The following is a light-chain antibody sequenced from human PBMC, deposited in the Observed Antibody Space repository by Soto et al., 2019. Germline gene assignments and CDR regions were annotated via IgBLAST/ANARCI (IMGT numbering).Light chain of an antibody. Sequence: EIVLTQSPGTLSLSPGERATLSCRASQSVTSGYLAWYQQQPNLAARLLIYGASYRATDIPDRFSGGGSGTDFTLTISRLEPEDFAVYYCQHYSSSPPAITFGQGTRLEIK. CDR1: QSVTSGY. CDR2: GAS. V-gene: IGKV3-20*01. CDR3: QHYSSSPPAIT. J-gene: IGKJ5*01.